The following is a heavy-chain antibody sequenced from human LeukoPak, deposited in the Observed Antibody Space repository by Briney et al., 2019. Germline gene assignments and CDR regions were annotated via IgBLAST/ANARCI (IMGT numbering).Heavy chain of an antibody. J-gene: IGHJ4*02. CDR1: GFTFSDYY. CDR3: TRDLAVAGY. Sequence: GGSLRLSCAASGFTFSDYYMAWVRQAPGKGLQWASYITDSGSSTYYADSVKGRFTISRDNAKDSLYLQMNSLRVDDTAVYYCTRDLAVAGYWGQGTLVTVSS. CDR2: ITDSGSST. D-gene: IGHD6-19*01. V-gene: IGHV3-11*01.